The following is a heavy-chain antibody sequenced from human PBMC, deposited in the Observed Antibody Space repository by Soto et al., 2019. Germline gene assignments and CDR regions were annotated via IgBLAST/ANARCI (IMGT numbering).Heavy chain of an antibody. D-gene: IGHD1-26*01. CDR1: GFTFINSA. J-gene: IGHJ4*02. V-gene: IGHV1-58*02. CDR3: AAVQGGGAAFHF. Sequence: SVKVSCKASGFTFINSAIQWVRQARGQRLEWMGWIVVGSGHTNYAQKFQERLSITRDVPTSTAYMELSSLTLEDTAVYYCAAVQGGGAAFHFWGPGTLVTVSS. CDR2: IVVGSGHT.